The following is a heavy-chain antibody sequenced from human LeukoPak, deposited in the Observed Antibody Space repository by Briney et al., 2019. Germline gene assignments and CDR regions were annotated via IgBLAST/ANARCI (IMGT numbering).Heavy chain of an antibody. CDR3: ARVLPNYYDRGGGDY. CDR2: IYHSGST. CDR1: GYSISSGYY. D-gene: IGHD3-22*01. Sequence: PSETLSLTCTVSGYSISSGYYWGWIRQPPGKGLEWIGGIYHSGSTYYNPSLKSRVTISVDTSKNQFSLKLSSVTAADTAVYYCARVLPNYYDRGGGDYWGQGTLVTVSS. J-gene: IGHJ4*02. V-gene: IGHV4-38-2*02.